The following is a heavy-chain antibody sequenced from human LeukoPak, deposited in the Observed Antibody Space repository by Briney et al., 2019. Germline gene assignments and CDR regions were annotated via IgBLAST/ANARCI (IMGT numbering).Heavy chain of an antibody. CDR1: GGSFSGYY. J-gene: IGHJ5*02. D-gene: IGHD3-22*01. V-gene: IGHV4-34*01. CDR3: ARPRYYDSSAYTS. CDR2: INHSGST. Sequence: SETLSLTCAVYGGSFSGYYWSWIRQPPGKGLEWIGEINHSGSTNYNPSLKSRVTISVDTSKNQFSLKLSSVTAADTAVYYCARPRYYDSSAYTSWGQGTLVTVSS.